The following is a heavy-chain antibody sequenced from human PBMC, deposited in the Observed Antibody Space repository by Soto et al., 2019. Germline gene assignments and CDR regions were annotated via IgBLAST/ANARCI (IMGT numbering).Heavy chain of an antibody. J-gene: IGHJ6*02. D-gene: IGHD3-3*02. Sequence: PSETLSLSCTVSGASISSYYWSWIRQPPGKGLEWIGYIHYSGSTTYNPSLKSRVSVSVDTSKNQFSLKLSSVTAADTGIYYCSRVMKYYHNSGWYHYGIDVWGQATTVT. CDR1: GASISSYY. CDR2: IHYSGST. CDR3: SRVMKYYHNSGWYHYGIDV. V-gene: IGHV4-59*01.